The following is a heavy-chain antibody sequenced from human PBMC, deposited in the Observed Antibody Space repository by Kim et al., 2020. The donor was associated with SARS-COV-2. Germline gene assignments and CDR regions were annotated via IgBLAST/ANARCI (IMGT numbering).Heavy chain of an antibody. Sequence: YTQKFQGRVTITADESTSTAYMELSSLRSEDTAVYYCAREVVGAIRPLDYWGQGTLVTVSS. V-gene: IGHV1-69*01. J-gene: IGHJ4*02. D-gene: IGHD1-26*01. CDR3: AREVVGAIRPLDY.